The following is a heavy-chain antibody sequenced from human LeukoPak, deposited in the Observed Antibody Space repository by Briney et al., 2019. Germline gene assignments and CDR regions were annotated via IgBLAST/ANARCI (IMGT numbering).Heavy chain of an antibody. CDR1: GFTFSSYE. D-gene: IGHD3-10*02. CDR2: ISSTGTTI. CDR3: AELGITMIGGV. Sequence: GGSLRLSCAASGFTFSSYEMNCVRQAPGKGQEWVSYISSTGTTIYYADSVKGRFTISRDNAKNSLYLQMNSLRAEDTAVYYCAELGITMIGGVWGKGTTVTISS. V-gene: IGHV3-48*03. J-gene: IGHJ6*04.